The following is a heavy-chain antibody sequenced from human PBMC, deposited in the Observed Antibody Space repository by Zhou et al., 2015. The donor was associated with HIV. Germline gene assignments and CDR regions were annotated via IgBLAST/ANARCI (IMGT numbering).Heavy chain of an antibody. D-gene: IGHD3-22*01. CDR3: ARGDYYDSSGYYHDY. CDR1: GGTFSGFD. Sequence: QVQLVQSGTEVKKPGSSVKVSCKASGGTFSGFDISWVRQAPGQGLEWMGGINSLFDIENYAQKFQGRVTITADESTSTAYMELSSLRSEDTAVYYCARGDYYDSSGYYHDYWGQGTLVTGLL. J-gene: IGHJ4*02. V-gene: IGHV1-69*01. CDR2: INSLFDIE.